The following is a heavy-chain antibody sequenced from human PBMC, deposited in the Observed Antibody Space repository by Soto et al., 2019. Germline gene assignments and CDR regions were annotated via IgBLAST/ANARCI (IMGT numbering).Heavy chain of an antibody. Sequence: SETLSLTCTVSGDSIGTTHSYWAWLRQSPGKGLEWIGNIHYSGSTYYMPSLRSRVTLSVDTSKNQFSLRLTSVTAEDTAVYYCARHQRNGNSLPLDYWCQGVLVT. J-gene: IGHJ4*02. CDR2: IHYSGST. D-gene: IGHD2-8*01. CDR1: GDSIGTTHSY. V-gene: IGHV4-39*01. CDR3: ARHQRNGNSLPLDY.